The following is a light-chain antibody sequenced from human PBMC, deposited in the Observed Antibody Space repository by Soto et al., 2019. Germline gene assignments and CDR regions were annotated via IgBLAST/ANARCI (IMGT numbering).Light chain of an antibody. Sequence: DIQMTQSPSSLSASVGDRVTITCRASQGIAYWLAWYQQKPDKPPKSLIYAASRLQSGVPSRFSGSGSGTEFTLTISSLQPEDFATYYCQHYNSYPLSFGGGTKVEIK. CDR2: AAS. J-gene: IGKJ4*01. CDR1: QGIAYW. V-gene: IGKV1D-16*01. CDR3: QHYNSYPLS.